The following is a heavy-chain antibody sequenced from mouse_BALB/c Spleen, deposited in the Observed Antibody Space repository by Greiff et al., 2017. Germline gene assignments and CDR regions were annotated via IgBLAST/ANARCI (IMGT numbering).Heavy chain of an antibody. J-gene: IGHJ2*01. CDR1: GFTFSSYG. CDR2: INSNGGST. Sequence: EVMLVESGGGLVQPGGSLKLSCAASGFTFSSYGMSWVRQTPDKRLELVATINSNGGSTYYPDSVKGRFTISRDNAKNTLYLQMSSLKSEDTAMYYCEKNYYGAHFDYWGQGTTLTVSS. D-gene: IGHD1-2*01. V-gene: IGHV5-6-3*01. CDR3: EKNYYGAHFDY.